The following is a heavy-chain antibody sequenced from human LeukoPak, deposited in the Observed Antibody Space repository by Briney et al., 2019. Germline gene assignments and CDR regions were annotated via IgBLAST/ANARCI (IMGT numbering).Heavy chain of an antibody. V-gene: IGHV4-59*08. J-gene: IGHJ3*02. Sequence: PSETLSLTCTVSGGSMRSYYWSWIRQPAGKGLEWTGYIYYSGSTYYNPSLKSRVTISVDTSKNQFSLKLSSVTAADTAMYYCARHYIAAGGGDAFDIWGQGTMVTVSS. CDR2: IYYSGST. D-gene: IGHD6-13*01. CDR3: ARHYIAAGGGDAFDI. CDR1: GGSMRSYY.